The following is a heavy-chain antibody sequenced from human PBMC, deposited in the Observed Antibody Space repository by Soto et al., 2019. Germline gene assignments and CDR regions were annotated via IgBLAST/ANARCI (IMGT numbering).Heavy chain of an antibody. V-gene: IGHV1-8*01. CDR1: GYTFTSYD. Sequence: ASVKVSCKTSGYTFTSYDINWVRQAPGQGLEWVGWMNTNSDDTRSAQKFRGRLTLTRDKSMRAVYMKLSNLRPDDTAVYYCAREWSAAGHFYGMDVWGQGITVTVSS. J-gene: IGHJ6*02. CDR2: MNTNSDDT. D-gene: IGHD6-13*01. CDR3: AREWSAAGHFYGMDV.